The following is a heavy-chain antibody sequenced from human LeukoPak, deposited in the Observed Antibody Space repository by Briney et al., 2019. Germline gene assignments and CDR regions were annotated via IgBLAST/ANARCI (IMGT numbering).Heavy chain of an antibody. CDR2: ISSNGRGT. J-gene: IGHJ3*02. CDR3: ARGSGSYYDAFDI. CDR1: GFTFSSYG. V-gene: IGHV3-64*01. D-gene: IGHD3-10*01. Sequence: GGSLRLSCAASGFTFSSYGMHWVRQAPGKGLEYVSGISSNGRGTYSANSVKGRFTISRDNSKNTLYLQMGSLRPEDMAVYYCARGSGSYYDAFDIWGQGTVVTVSS.